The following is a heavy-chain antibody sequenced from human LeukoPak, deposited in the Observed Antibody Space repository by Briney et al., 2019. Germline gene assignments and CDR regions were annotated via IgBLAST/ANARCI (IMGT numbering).Heavy chain of an antibody. CDR2: INHSGST. CDR3: ARGPKRKGPGTPPPYYMDV. Sequence: SEALSLTCAVYGGSFSGYYWSWIRQPPGKGLEWIGEINHSGSTNYNPSLKSRVTISVDTSKNQFSLKLSSVTAADTAVYYCARGPKRKGPGTPPPYYMDVWGKGTTVTVSS. CDR1: GGSFSGYY. D-gene: IGHD3-10*01. V-gene: IGHV4-34*01. J-gene: IGHJ6*03.